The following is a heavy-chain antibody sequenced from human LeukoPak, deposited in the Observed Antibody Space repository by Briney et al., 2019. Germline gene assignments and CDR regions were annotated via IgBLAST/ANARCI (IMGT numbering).Heavy chain of an antibody. V-gene: IGHV3-33*01. CDR3: AREISMFVNAFDL. Sequence: GGSLRLSCEASGFSFSNSGMHWVRQAPGKGLEWVAVIWYDGSNEYYADAVEGRFTISRDNSKNTVHLQMNSLRVEDTSVYFCAREISMFVNAFDLWGQGTLVTVTS. CDR2: IWYDGSNE. D-gene: IGHD3-10*02. CDR1: GFSFSNSG. J-gene: IGHJ3*01.